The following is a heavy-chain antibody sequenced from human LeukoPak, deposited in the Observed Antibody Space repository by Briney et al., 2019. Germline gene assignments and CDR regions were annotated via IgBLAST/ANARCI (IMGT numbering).Heavy chain of an antibody. D-gene: IGHD3-10*01. V-gene: IGHV3-74*03. CDR3: AKGLGKLWFGETD. Sequence: GGSLRLSCVASTVISRNSWMHWVRQAPGKGLVWVSRITIDGSSTAYADFVKGRFTISRDNAKNSLYLQMNSLRAEDTALYYCAKGLGKLWFGETDWGQGTLVTVSS. CDR2: ITIDGSST. J-gene: IGHJ4*02. CDR1: TVISRNSW.